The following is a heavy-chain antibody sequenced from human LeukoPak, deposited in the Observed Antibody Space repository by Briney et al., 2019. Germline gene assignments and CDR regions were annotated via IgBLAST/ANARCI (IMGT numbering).Heavy chain of an antibody. CDR3: ARVGPTLLLDF. CDR1: GGSISSSDYY. CDR2: IYYSGST. J-gene: IGHJ4*02. Sequence: PSQTLSLTCTVSGGSISSSDYYWSWIRQPPGKGLEWIGYIYYSGSTYYNPSLKSRVTISVDTSKKQFSLKLSSVTAADTAVYYCARVGPTLLLDFWGQGTLVTVSS. V-gene: IGHV4-30-4*01. D-gene: IGHD1-26*01.